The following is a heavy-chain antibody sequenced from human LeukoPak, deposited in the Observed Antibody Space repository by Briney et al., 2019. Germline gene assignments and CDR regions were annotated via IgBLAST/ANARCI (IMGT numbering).Heavy chain of an antibody. CDR3: ARIVRYSAPGRFDS. Sequence: GGSLGLSCEASGFTFSSYEMNWVRQAPGKGLEWVSYITSSSSTIYYADSVKGRFTISRDNAKNSLYLQMNSLRAEDTAVYYCARIVRYSAPGRFDSWGQGALVTVSS. J-gene: IGHJ4*02. CDR2: ITSSSSTI. D-gene: IGHD5-12*01. V-gene: IGHV3-48*03. CDR1: GFTFSSYE.